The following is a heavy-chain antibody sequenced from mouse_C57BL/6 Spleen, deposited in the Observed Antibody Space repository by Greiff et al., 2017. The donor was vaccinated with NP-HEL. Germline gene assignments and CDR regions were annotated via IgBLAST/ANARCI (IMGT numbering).Heavy chain of an antibody. V-gene: IGHV7-3*01. D-gene: IGHD4-1*01. J-gene: IGHJ1*03. CDR3: ARYRGTGTLYWYFDV. CDR1: GFTFTDYY. CDR2: IRNKANGYTT. Sequence: EVKLVESGGGLVQPGGSLSLSCAASGFTFTDYYMSWVRQPPGKALEWLGFIRNKANGYTTEYSASVKGRFTISRDNSQSILYLQMNALRAEDSATYYCARYRGTGTLYWYFDVWGTGTTVTVSS.